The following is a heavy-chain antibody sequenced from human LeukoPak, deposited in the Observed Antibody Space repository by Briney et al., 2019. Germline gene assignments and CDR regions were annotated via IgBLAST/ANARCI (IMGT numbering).Heavy chain of an antibody. Sequence: SETLSLTCTVSGGSISGSSYYWGWIRQPPGKGLEWIGSIYYSGSTYYNPSLKSRVTISVDTSKNQFSLKLSSVTAADTAVYYCARIHYDSSGYYYAVAFDIWGQGTMVTVSS. CDR2: IYYSGST. J-gene: IGHJ3*02. CDR3: ARIHYDSSGYYYAVAFDI. D-gene: IGHD3-22*01. CDR1: GGSISGSSYY. V-gene: IGHV4-39*01.